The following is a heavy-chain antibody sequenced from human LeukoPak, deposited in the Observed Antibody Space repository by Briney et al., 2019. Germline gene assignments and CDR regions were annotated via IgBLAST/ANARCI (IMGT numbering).Heavy chain of an antibody. J-gene: IGHJ4*02. V-gene: IGHV4-59*08. Sequence: SETLSLTCTVSGGSVSSYYWTWIRQPPGKGLEWIGYIYYTGATSYNPSLKSRVTISVDTCKNQFSLKVTSVTTADTAVYYCAKYGGSGWVIDNWGQGTLVTVSS. CDR2: IYYTGAT. CDR3: AKYGGSGWVIDN. CDR1: GGSVSSYY. D-gene: IGHD6-19*01.